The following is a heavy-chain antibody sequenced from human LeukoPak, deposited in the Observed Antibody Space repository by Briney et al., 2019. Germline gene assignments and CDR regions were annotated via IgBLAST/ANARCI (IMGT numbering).Heavy chain of an antibody. D-gene: IGHD5-18*01. CDR3: ARDHRYSYQAPSYYYYYYYMDV. V-gene: IGHV3-30*04. J-gene: IGHJ6*03. CDR2: ISYDGSNK. CDR1: GFTFSSYA. Sequence: PGGSLRLSCAASGFTFSSYAMHWVRQAPGKGLEWVAVISYDGSNKYYADSVKGRFTISRDNSKNTLYLQMNSLRAEDTAVYYCARDHRYSYQAPSYYYYYYYMDVWGKGTTVTVSS.